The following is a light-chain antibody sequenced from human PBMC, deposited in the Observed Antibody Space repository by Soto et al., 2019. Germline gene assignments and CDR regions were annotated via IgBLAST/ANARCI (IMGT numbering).Light chain of an antibody. J-gene: IGLJ2*01. V-gene: IGLV6-57*04. CDR1: SGSIASNY. Sequence: NFMLTQPHSVSESPGKTVTISCTRSSGSIASNYVQWYQQRPGSAPTTVIFEDNERPSGFPDRFSGSIDSFSNSASLTISGLKTEDEADYFCQSYDSSNWVFGGGTKVTIL. CDR2: EDN. CDR3: QSYDSSNWV.